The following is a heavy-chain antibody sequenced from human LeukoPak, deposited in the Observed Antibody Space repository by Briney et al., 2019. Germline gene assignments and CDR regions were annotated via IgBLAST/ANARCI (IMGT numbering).Heavy chain of an antibody. D-gene: IGHD2-2*01. CDR2: ISYDVSDN. J-gene: IGHJ4*02. Sequence: GGSLRLSCAASGFTFSSYPMHWVRQAPGKGLECVAVISYDVSDNSYADSVMGRFTISRDNSRKTLYLQMNSLRAEDTAVYYCAREASEKGGIDYWGQGTLVTVSS. V-gene: IGHV3-30-3*01. CDR3: AREASEKGGIDY. CDR1: GFTFSSYP.